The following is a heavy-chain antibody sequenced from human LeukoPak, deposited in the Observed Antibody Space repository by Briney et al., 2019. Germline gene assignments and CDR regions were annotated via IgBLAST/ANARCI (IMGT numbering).Heavy chain of an antibody. V-gene: IGHV4-34*01. CDR2: INHSGST. Sequence: SETLSLTCAVYGGSFSGYYWSWIRQPPGKGLEWLGEINHSGSTNYNPSLKSRVTISVDTSKNQFSLKLSSVTAADTAVYYCARVRAAAGTGYYYYYYMDVWGKGTTVTVSS. CDR1: GGSFSGYY. CDR3: ARVRAAAGTGYYYYYYMDV. D-gene: IGHD6-13*01. J-gene: IGHJ6*03.